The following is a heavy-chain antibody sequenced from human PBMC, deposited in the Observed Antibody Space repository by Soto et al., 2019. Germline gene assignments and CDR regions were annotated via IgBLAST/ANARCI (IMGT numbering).Heavy chain of an antibody. J-gene: IGHJ5*02. Sequence: PSETLSLTCTVSGGSISSYYWSWIRQPPGKGLEWIGYIYYSGSTNYNPSLKSRVTISVDTSKNHFSLKLSSVTAADTAVYYCARVGGAYDYIWGEKTAQAWFDPWGQGTLVTVSS. V-gene: IGHV4-59*01. CDR3: ARVGGAYDYIWGEKTAQAWFDP. CDR1: GGSISSYY. D-gene: IGHD3-16*01. CDR2: IYYSGST.